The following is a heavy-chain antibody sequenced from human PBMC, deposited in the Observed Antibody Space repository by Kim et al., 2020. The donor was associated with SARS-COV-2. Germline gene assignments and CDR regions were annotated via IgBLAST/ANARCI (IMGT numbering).Heavy chain of an antibody. V-gene: IGHV1-3*01. D-gene: IGHD6-13*01. CDR3: ARGETVAAADPHYYYYYGMDV. J-gene: IGHJ6*02. Sequence: ASVKVSCKASGYTFTSYAMHWVRQAPGQRLEWMGWINAGNGNTKYSQKFQGRVTITRDTSASTAYMELSSLRSEDTAVYYCARGETVAAADPHYYYYYGMDVWGQGTTVTVSS. CDR2: INAGNGNT. CDR1: GYTFTSYA.